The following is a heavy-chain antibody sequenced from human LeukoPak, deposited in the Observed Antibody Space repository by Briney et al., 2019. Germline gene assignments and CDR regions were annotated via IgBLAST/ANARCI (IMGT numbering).Heavy chain of an antibody. Sequence: GGSLRLSCAASGFTFSNAWMSWVRQAPGKGLEWVGFIRSKAYGGTTEYAASVKGRFTISRDDSKSIAYLQMNSLKTEDTAVYYCTRYHGDFWSGSHYYYMDVWGKGTTVTVSS. CDR1: GFTFSNAW. V-gene: IGHV3-49*04. D-gene: IGHD3-3*01. CDR2: IRSKAYGGTT. CDR3: TRYHGDFWSGSHYYYMDV. J-gene: IGHJ6*03.